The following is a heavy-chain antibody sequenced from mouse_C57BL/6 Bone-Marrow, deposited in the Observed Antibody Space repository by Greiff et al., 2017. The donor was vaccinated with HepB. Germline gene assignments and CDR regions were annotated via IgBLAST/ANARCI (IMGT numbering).Heavy chain of an antibody. D-gene: IGHD4-1*01. CDR3: ARRSELGRIAY. CDR1: GYAFTNYL. V-gene: IGHV1-54*01. CDR2: INPGSGGT. J-gene: IGHJ3*01. Sequence: QVQLQQSGAELVRPGTSVKVSCKASGYAFTNYLIEWVKQRPGQGLEWIGVINPGSGGTNYNEKFKGKATLTADKSSSTAYMQLSSLTSEDSAVYFCARRSELGRIAYWGQGTLVTVSA.